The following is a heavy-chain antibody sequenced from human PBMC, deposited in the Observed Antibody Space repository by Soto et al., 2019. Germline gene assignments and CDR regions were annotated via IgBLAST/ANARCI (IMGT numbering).Heavy chain of an antibody. CDR3: ARVRIVGAREIDF. D-gene: IGHD1-26*01. CDR1: GYTFNRHG. Sequence: QVHLVQSGGEVKKPGASVKVSCKASGYTFNRHGITWVRRAPGQGLEWMGWIRGYNGDINYEQKFQGRVTLSSDTLTSTVYLELKSLRFDDTAVYYCARVRIVGAREIDFWGQGTLVTVSS. CDR2: IRGYNGDI. V-gene: IGHV1-18*04. J-gene: IGHJ4*02.